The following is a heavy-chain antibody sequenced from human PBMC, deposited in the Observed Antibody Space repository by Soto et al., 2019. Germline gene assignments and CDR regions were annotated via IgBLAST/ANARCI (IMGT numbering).Heavy chain of an antibody. CDR3: AKVPWLYDPYYFDS. Sequence: SETLSLTCTVSGGSISDSYWSWIRQPPGKGLEWIGYVHYSENSNYNPSLKSRVTISLDTAKKQFSLNLSSVTAAAPAVYYCAKVPWLYDPYYFDSWGQGILATVSS. D-gene: IGHD5-12*01. V-gene: IGHV4-59*01. CDR2: VHYSENS. CDR1: GGSISDSY. J-gene: IGHJ4*02.